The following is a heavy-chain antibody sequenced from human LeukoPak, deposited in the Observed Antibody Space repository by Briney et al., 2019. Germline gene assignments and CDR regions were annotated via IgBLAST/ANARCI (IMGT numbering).Heavy chain of an antibody. Sequence: GGSLRLSCAASGFTFSSYAMHWVRQAPGKGLEWVAVISYDGSNKYYADSVKSRFTISRDNSKNTLYLQMNSLRAEDTAVCYCARGNAVGYCSSTSCYNDFDYWGQGTLVTVSS. V-gene: IGHV3-30-3*01. D-gene: IGHD2-2*02. CDR3: ARGNAVGYCSSTSCYNDFDY. CDR1: GFTFSSYA. J-gene: IGHJ4*02. CDR2: ISYDGSNK.